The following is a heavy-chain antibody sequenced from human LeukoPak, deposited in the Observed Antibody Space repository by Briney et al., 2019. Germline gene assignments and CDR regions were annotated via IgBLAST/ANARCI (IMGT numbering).Heavy chain of an antibody. D-gene: IGHD3-22*01. V-gene: IGHV3-15*01. J-gene: IGHJ6*03. CDR1: GFTFSNAW. Sequence: NPGGSLRLSCAASGFTFSNAWMSWVRQAPGKGLEWVGRIKSKTDGGTTDYAAPVKGRFTISRDDSKNTLYLQMNSLKTEDTAVYYCTTDGWDSSGYFNYYYYYMDVWGKGTTVTVPS. CDR3: TTDGWDSSGYFNYYYYYMDV. CDR2: IKSKTDGGTT.